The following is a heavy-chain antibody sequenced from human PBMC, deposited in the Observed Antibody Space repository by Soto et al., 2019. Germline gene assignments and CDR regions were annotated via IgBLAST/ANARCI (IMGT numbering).Heavy chain of an antibody. CDR2: ISGSGGST. V-gene: IGHV3-23*01. CDR1: GFTFSSYA. J-gene: IGHJ6*02. CDR3: AKGGYDSSGYSNYYYYYGMDV. Sequence: GGSLRLSCAASGFTFSSYAMSWVRQAPGKGLEWVSAISGSGGSTYYADSVKGRFTISRDNSKNTLYLQMNSLRAEDTAVYYCAKGGYDSSGYSNYYYYYGMDVWGQGTTVTVS. D-gene: IGHD3-22*01.